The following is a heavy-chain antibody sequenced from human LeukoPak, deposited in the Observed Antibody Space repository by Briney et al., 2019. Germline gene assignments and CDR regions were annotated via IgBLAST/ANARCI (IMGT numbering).Heavy chain of an antibody. V-gene: IGHV3-7*03. Sequence: GGSLRLSCAASGFTFSSYWMSWVRQAPGKGLEWVANIKQDGSEKYYVDSVKGRFTISRDNAKNSLYLQMNSPRAEDTAIYYCATYRQVLLPFEAWGQGTLVTVSS. CDR1: GFTFSSYW. J-gene: IGHJ5*02. CDR3: ATYRQVLLPFEA. D-gene: IGHD2-8*02. CDR2: IKQDGSEK.